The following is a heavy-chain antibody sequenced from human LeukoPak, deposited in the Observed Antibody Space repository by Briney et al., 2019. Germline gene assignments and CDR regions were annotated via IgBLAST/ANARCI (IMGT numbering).Heavy chain of an antibody. CDR2: IWYDGSNK. J-gene: IGHJ6*02. CDR1: GFTFSSYG. V-gene: IGHV3-33*01. D-gene: IGHD3-3*01. CDR3: ARDLLLEWLLFVCHYYGLDV. Sequence: GGSLRLSCAASGFTFSSYGMHWVRQAPGKGLEWVAVIWYDGSNKYYADSVKGRFTISRDNSKNTLYLQMNSLRAEDRAVYYCARDLLLEWLLFVCHYYGLDVWGQGTTVTVSS.